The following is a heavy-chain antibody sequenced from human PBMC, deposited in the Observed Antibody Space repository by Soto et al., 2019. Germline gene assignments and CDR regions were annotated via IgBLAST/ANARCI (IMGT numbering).Heavy chain of an antibody. J-gene: IGHJ4*02. Sequence: EVQLVDSGGGLVQPGGSLRLSCEASGFTFTSYWMSWVRQAPGKGLEWVANIKQDGSQNYLVDSVKGRFTISRDNAKNPLYLQMNRLRADDTAVYYCVRDGSGGWDFDSRGQGTLVTVSS. CDR3: VRDGSGGWDFDS. CDR2: IKQDGSQN. D-gene: IGHD6-19*01. V-gene: IGHV3-7*01. CDR1: GFTFTSYW.